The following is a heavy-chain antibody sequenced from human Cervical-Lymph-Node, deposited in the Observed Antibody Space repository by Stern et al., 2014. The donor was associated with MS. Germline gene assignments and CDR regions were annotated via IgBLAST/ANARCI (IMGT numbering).Heavy chain of an antibody. Sequence: VQLLESGGGVVQPGRSLRLSCAASGFTFSSFGMHWVRQAPGKGLEWVAVISYDGSQKHYADSVKGRFTISRDNSKNTLYLQMNSLRSEDTAVYSCAKNSRDTSGYYSNWLDPWGQGTPVTVSS. V-gene: IGHV3-30*18. J-gene: IGHJ5*02. CDR3: AKNSRDTSGYYSNWLDP. CDR2: ISYDGSQK. D-gene: IGHD3-22*01. CDR1: GFTFSSFG.